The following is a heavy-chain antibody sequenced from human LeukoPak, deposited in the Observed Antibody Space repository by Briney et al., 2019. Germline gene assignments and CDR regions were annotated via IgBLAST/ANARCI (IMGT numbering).Heavy chain of an antibody. CDR2: IYYSGST. V-gene: IGHV4-30-4*08. CDR1: GGSISSGDYY. Sequence: PSETLSLTCTVSGGSISSGDYYWSWIRQPPGKGLEWLGYIYYSGSTYYNPSLKSRVTISVDTSKNQFSLKLSSVTAADTAVYYCATHCGGDCYSWDWDYWGQGTLVTVSS. J-gene: IGHJ4*02. D-gene: IGHD2-21*01. CDR3: ATHCGGDCYSWDWDY.